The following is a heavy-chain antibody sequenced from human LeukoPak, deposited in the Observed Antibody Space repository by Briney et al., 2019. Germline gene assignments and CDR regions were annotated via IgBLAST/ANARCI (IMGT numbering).Heavy chain of an antibody. CDR2: ITSRSSHI. J-gene: IGHJ6*03. CDR3: ARVAQGASTENYYYYCMDV. Sequence: GGSLRLSCAASGFAFNSYSIKWVRQAPGKGLEWVSSITSRSSHIYYADSVKGRFTISRDNAKNSLDLQMSSLRAEDTAVYYCARVAQGASTENYYYYCMDVWGKGTTVTVSS. D-gene: IGHD1-1*01. V-gene: IGHV3-21*01. CDR1: GFAFNSYS.